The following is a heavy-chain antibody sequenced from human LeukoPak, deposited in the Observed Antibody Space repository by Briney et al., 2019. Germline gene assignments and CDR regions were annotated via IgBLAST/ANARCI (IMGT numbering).Heavy chain of an antibody. CDR3: ARVRVLIVRWPVREASYFDY. Sequence: SETLSLTCAVYGGSFSGYYWSWIRQPPGKGLEWIGEINHSGSTNYNPSLKSRVTISVDTSKNQFPLKLSSVTAADTAVYYCARVRVLIVRWPVREASYFDYWGQGTLVTVSS. CDR1: GGSFSGYY. CDR2: INHSGST. V-gene: IGHV4-34*01. J-gene: IGHJ4*02. D-gene: IGHD6-19*01.